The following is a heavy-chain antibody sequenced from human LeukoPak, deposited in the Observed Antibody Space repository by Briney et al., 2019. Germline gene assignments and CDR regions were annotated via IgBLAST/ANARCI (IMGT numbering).Heavy chain of an antibody. CDR2: INPNSGGT. CDR1: GYTFTGYY. Sequence: ASVKVSCKASGYTFTGYYMHWVRQAPGQGLEWMGWINPNSGGTNYAQKFQGRVTLTRDTSTRTAYMELSRLRSADTAMYYCARGGGSRSYWSYYFAMDIWGPGTTVIVSS. CDR3: ARGGGSRSYWSYYFAMDI. D-gene: IGHD3-10*01. V-gene: IGHV1-2*02. J-gene: IGHJ6*02.